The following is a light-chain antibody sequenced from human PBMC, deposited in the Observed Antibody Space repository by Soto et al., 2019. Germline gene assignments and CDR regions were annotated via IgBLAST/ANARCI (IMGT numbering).Light chain of an antibody. J-gene: IGLJ3*02. Sequence: QTVVTQEPSFSVSPGRTVTLTCGLSSGSVSTTYYPTWYQHTPGQAARTLIYSTDTRSSGVPDRFSGSILGNKAALTITGAQADYESDYYCVLYMGRGIWVFGGGTKLTVL. CDR3: VLYMGRGIWV. CDR1: SGSVSTTYY. CDR2: STD. V-gene: IGLV8-61*01.